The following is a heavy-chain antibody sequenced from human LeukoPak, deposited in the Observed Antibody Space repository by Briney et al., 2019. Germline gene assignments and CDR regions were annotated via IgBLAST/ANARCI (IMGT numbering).Heavy chain of an antibody. D-gene: IGHD6-13*01. CDR1: GGSISSYY. CDR2: IHYSGSI. CDR3: ARVRGIPDWYFDL. J-gene: IGHJ2*01. V-gene: IGHV4-59*01. Sequence: SETLSLTCTVSGGSISSYYWSWIRQPPGKGLEWIGYIHYSGSINYNPPLKIRGTISVHTSKNQFSLKLSSVPAADTAVYYCARVRGIPDWYFDLWGRGTLVTVSS.